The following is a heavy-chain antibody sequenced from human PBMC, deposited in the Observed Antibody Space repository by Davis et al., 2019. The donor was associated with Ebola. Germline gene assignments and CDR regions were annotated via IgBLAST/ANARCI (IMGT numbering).Heavy chain of an antibody. J-gene: IGHJ4*02. CDR3: ARGSIAAFSYY. Sequence: GGSLRLSCAASGFTFSGSAMHWVRQAPGKGLEWVAVISYDGSNKYYADSVKGRFTISRDNSKNTLYLQMNSLRAEDTAVYYCARGSIAAFSYYWGQGTLVTVSS. D-gene: IGHD6-6*01. CDR1: GFTFSGSA. CDR2: ISYDGSNK. V-gene: IGHV3-30-3*01.